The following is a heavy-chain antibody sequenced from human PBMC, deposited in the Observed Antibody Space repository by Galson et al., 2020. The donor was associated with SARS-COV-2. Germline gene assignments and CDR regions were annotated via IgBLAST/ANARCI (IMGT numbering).Heavy chain of an antibody. CDR1: GGTFSSSD. J-gene: IGHJ4*02. D-gene: IGHD3-16*01. CDR3: VRGEVQTLDF. Sequence: SVKVSCKASGGTFSSSDVNWVRQAPGQGLEWLGGFIHVFHTATYAQKFQGRVTITADEPTTTVYMELTSLRSDDTAVYFCVRGEVQTLDFWGQGTLVIVSS. V-gene: IGHV1-69*13. CDR2: FIHVFHTA.